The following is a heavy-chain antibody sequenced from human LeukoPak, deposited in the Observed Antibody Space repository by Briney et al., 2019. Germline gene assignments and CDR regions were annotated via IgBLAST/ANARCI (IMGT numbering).Heavy chain of an antibody. CDR2: ISWNSDNI. Sequence: GGSLRLSCAASGFTFDDYGMSWVRQAPGKGLEWVSGISWNSDNIGYADSVKGRFTISGDNAKKSLYLQMNSLRVEDTALYYCAKGFTTTVTTNFDYWGQGTLVTVSS. CDR3: AKGFTTTVTTNFDY. CDR1: GFTFDDYG. J-gene: IGHJ4*02. V-gene: IGHV3-9*01. D-gene: IGHD4-17*01.